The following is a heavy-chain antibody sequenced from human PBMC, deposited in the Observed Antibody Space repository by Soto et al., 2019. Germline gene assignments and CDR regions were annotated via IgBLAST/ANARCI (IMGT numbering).Heavy chain of an antibody. V-gene: IGHV1-69*02. J-gene: IGHJ4*02. D-gene: IGHD3-10*01. CDR3: ATSYGSGYRAFDS. CDR1: GDTFNFYS. Sequence: QVQLVQSGADVQRPGSSVRVSCKASGDTFNFYSINWVRQAPGLGLQWMGRINPILSMSNYAPRFQGRVTMTADKSTSTAYMELSSLRSADTAMYYCATSYGSGYRAFDSWGQGALVTVSS. CDR2: INPILSMS.